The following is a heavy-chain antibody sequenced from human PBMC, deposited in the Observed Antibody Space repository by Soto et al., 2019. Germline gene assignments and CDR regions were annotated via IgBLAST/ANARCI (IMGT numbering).Heavy chain of an antibody. V-gene: IGHV3-21*01. CDR1: GFPFSAYN. CDR2: ITVGSSHI. J-gene: IGHJ4*02. D-gene: IGHD3-16*01. CDR3: ARSPEVGVRGAY. Sequence: GGTLRLSCTVSGFPFSAYNISWVRQAPGKGLERVSSITVGSSHIYQPNSMKGRFTISRDDAKNSVYLQIDSLRDEDTALYYCARSPEVGVRGAYWGQGTLVTVS.